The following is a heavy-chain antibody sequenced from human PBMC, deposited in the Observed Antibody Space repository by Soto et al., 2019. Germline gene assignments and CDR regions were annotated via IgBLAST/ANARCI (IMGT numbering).Heavy chain of an antibody. J-gene: IGHJ4*02. V-gene: IGHV1-18*01. CDR1: GGTFSSYT. Sequence: ASVKVSCKASGGTFSSYTISWVRQAPGQGLEWMGWITTDKGKTNYAQKFQGRVTMTTDTSTSTAYMELSSLKSEDTAVYYCATRSPAFDYWGPGTLVTVSS. CDR2: ITTDKGKT. CDR3: ATRSPAFDY.